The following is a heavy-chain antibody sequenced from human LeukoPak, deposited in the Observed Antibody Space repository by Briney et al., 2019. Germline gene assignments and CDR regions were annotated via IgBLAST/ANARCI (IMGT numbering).Heavy chain of an antibody. V-gene: IGHV1-2*02. CDR1: RYTFTGYY. J-gene: IGHJ4*02. D-gene: IGHD1-26*01. CDR2: INPNSGGT. Sequence: ASVKVSCKASRYTFTGYYMHWVRQAPGQGLEWMGWINPNSGGTNYAQKFQGRVTMTRDTSISTAYMELSRLRSDDTAVYYCARDWSVVGATDFDYWGQGTLVTVSS. CDR3: ARDWSVVGATDFDY.